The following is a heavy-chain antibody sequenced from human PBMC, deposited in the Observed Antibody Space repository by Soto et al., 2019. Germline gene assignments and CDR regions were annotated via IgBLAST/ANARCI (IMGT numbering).Heavy chain of an antibody. J-gene: IGHJ4*02. CDR2: ISACNGNR. CDR1: CYTFPSYG. D-gene: IGHD1-26*01. V-gene: IGHV1-18*04. Sequence: SVEVSCEGSCYTFPSYGKSWVRQAPVQGLEWMGWISACNGNRKYAQKLQGRVTMTTDTSSSTAYMEFRSLRSDDTAVYYCARWLSSGSFIDYWGQGTLVTV. CDR3: ARWLSSGSFIDY.